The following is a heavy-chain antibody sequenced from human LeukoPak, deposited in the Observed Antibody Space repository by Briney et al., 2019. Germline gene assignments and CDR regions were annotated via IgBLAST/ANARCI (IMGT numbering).Heavy chain of an antibody. Sequence: GGSLRLSCAASGFTFSSYEMNWVRQAPGKGLEWVSYISSSRSNTIYYADSVKGRFTISRDDAKNSPYLQMSSLRVEDTAVYYCARDLYYYGSGNYVPGFPDYWGQGTLVTVSS. CDR1: GFTFSSYE. V-gene: IGHV3-48*03. CDR3: ARDLYYYGSGNYVPGFPDY. J-gene: IGHJ4*02. D-gene: IGHD3-10*01. CDR2: ISSSRSNTI.